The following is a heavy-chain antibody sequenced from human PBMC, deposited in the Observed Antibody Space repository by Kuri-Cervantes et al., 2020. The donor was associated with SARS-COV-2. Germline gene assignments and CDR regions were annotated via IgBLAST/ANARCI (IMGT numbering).Heavy chain of an antibody. V-gene: IGHV4-34*01. Sequence: SETLSLTCAVYGESFSGYYWSWIRQPPGKGLEWIGEINHSGSTNYNPSLKSRVTISVDTSKNQFSLKLSSVTAADTAVYYCARGGRIAVAGILLPLYYYGMDVWGQGTTVTDSS. CDR3: ARGGRIAVAGILLPLYYYGMDV. D-gene: IGHD6-19*01. CDR2: INHSGST. J-gene: IGHJ6*02. CDR1: GESFSGYY.